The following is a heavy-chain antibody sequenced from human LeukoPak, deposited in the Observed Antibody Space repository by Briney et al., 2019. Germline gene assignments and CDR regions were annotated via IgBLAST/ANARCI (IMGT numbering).Heavy chain of an antibody. D-gene: IGHD3-10*01. J-gene: IGHJ4*02. CDR3: ARDLDYYGSGSYYNPLGY. Sequence: SVKVSCKASGGTFSSYAISWVRQAPGQGLEWMGGIIPIFGTANYAQKFQGRVTITADESTSTAYVELSSLRSEDTAVYYCARDLDYYGSGSYYNPLGYWGQGTLVTVSS. CDR2: IIPIFGTA. V-gene: IGHV1-69*13. CDR1: GGTFSSYA.